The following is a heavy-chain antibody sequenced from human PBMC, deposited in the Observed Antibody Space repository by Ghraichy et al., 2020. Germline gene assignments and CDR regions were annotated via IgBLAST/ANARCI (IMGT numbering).Heavy chain of an antibody. CDR2: INHSGST. J-gene: IGHJ6*02. V-gene: IGHV4-34*01. CDR3: ARGRSNSYTRYYYYGMDV. D-gene: IGHD2-2*02. CDR1: GGSFSGYY. Sequence: SETLSLTCAVYGGSFSGYYWSWIRQPPGKGLEWIGEINHSGSTNYNPSLKSRVTISVDTSKNQFSLKLSSVTAADTAVYYCARGRSNSYTRYYYYGMDVWGQGTTVTVSS.